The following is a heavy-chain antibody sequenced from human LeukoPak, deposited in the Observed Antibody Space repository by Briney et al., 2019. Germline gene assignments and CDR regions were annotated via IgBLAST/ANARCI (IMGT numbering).Heavy chain of an antibody. Sequence: GGSLRLSCAASGFTFSSYAMSWVRQAPGKGLEWVSAISGSGGSTYYADSVKGRFTVSRDNSKNTLYLQMNSLRAEDTAVYYCAKLPYSSGWYYFDYWGQGTLVTVSS. CDR3: AKLPYSSGWYYFDY. D-gene: IGHD6-19*01. J-gene: IGHJ4*02. V-gene: IGHV3-23*01. CDR2: ISGSGGST. CDR1: GFTFSSYA.